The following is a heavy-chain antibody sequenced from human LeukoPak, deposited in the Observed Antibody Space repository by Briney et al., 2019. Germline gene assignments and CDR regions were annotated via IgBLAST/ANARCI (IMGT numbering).Heavy chain of an antibody. D-gene: IGHD6-19*01. CDR1: GFTFSDYY. J-gene: IGHJ4*02. V-gene: IGHV3-11*01. CDR2: ISSSGNTI. CDR3: AREGATGYSSGWYDY. Sequence: PGGSLRLSCAASGFTFSDYYMSWIRQAPGKGLEWVSYISSSGNTIYYADSVKGRFTISRDSAKNSLYLQMNSLRAEDTAVYYCAREGATGYSSGWYDYWGQGTLVTVSS.